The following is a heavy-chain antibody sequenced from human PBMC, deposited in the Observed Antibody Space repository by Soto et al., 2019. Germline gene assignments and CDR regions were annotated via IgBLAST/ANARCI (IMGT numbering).Heavy chain of an antibody. CDR2: IHYSGNT. J-gene: IGHJ4*02. Sequence: QVQLQESGPGLVKPSETLSLSCSVSGGSISSGGYYWSWIRQHPVKGLEWIAYIHYSGNTYHNPSLKCRVTISVDTSKNQLSLKLSSVTAADTDVYYCARASREVRRGGYDFDSWGQGTLVTVSS. CDR1: GGSISSGGYY. D-gene: IGHD6-6*01. CDR3: ARASREVRRGGYDFDS. V-gene: IGHV4-31*03.